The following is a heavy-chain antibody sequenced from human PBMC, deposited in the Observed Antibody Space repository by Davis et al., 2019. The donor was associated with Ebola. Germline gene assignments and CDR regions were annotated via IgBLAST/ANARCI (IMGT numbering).Heavy chain of an antibody. D-gene: IGHD2-21*02. CDR1: GYTFTSYG. CDR2: ISAYNGNT. J-gene: IGHJ6*02. Sequence: ASVKVSCKASGYTFTSYGISWVRQAPGQGLEWMGWISAYNGNTNYAQKLQGRVTMTTDTSTSTAYMELRSLRFDDTAVYYCARFFGDTYYYGMDVWGQGTTVTVSS. CDR3: ARFFGDTYYYGMDV. V-gene: IGHV1-18*01.